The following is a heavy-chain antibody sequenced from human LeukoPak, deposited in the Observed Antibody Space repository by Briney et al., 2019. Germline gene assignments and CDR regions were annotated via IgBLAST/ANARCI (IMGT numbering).Heavy chain of an antibody. CDR3: ARDGGGYNYYYYYMDV. D-gene: IGHD5-24*01. V-gene: IGHV1-2*02. J-gene: IGHJ6*03. Sequence: ASVNVSCKASGYTFTGYYMHWVRQAPGQGLEWMGWINPNSGGTNYAQKFQGRVTMTRDTSISTAYMELSRLRSDDTAVYYCARDGGGYNYYYYYMDVWGKGTTVTISS. CDR1: GYTFTGYY. CDR2: INPNSGGT.